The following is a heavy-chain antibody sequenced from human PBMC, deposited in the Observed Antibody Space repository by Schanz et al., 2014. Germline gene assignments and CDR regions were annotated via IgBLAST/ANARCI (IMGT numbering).Heavy chain of an antibody. CDR3: ARDYYDSSGYYYCDY. J-gene: IGHJ4*02. CDR2: IIPILGIA. V-gene: IGHV1-69*04. D-gene: IGHD3-22*01. Sequence: QVQLVQSGAEVKKPGSPVKVSCKSSGGTFSSYAISWVRQAPGQGLEWMGRIIPILGIATYAQKFQGRLTITADKSTSTAYMELSSLRSEDTAMYYCARDYYDSSGYYYCDYWGREPWSPSPQ. CDR1: GGTFSSYA.